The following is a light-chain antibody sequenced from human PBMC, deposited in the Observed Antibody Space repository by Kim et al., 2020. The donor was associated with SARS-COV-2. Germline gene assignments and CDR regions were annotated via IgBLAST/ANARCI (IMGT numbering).Light chain of an antibody. V-gene: IGKV3-15*01. CDR2: GAS. CDR1: QSVSSD. CDR3: QQYKNWPPVT. J-gene: IGKJ4*01. Sequence: SPGERATLSGRASQSVSSDLAWYQHKPGQGPRLLIYGASTRATGIPARFSGSGSGTEFTLTISSLQSEDFAVYYCQQYKNWPPVTFGGGTKVDIK.